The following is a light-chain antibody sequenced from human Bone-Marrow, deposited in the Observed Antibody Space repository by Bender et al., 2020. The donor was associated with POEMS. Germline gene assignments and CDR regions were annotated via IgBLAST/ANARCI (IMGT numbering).Light chain of an antibody. V-gene: IGLV3-1*01. CDR2: QDT. CDR3: QAWDTYSVI. CDR1: DLGDKY. J-gene: IGLJ2*01. Sequence: SYEVTQPPSVSVSPGQTASITCSGDDLGDKYVAWYQQKPGQSPVLVIYQDTKRPSGSPERFSGSNSGNTATLTISGTQAMDEADYSCQAWDTYSVIFGGGTKLTVL.